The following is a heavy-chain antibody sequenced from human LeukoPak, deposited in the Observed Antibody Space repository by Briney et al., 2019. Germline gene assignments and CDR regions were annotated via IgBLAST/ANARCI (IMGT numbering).Heavy chain of an antibody. CDR3: ARDKGTSYLSSFDY. J-gene: IGHJ4*02. Sequence: GASVTVSCKASGYTFTSYDINWVRQAPGQGLEWMGWMNPNSGNTGYAQKFQGRVTMTRNTSISTAYMELSSLRSEDTAVYYCARDKGTSYLSSFDYWGQGTLVIVSS. CDR2: MNPNSGNT. CDR1: GYTFTSYD. V-gene: IGHV1-8*01. D-gene: IGHD6-6*01.